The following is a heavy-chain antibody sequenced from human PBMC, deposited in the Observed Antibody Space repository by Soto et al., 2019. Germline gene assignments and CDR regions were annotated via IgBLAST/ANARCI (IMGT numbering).Heavy chain of an antibody. V-gene: IGHV3-30*18. CDR3: AKLVIGYCSGNTCDDY. D-gene: IGHD2-15*01. Sequence: VQLLESGGGLIQPGGSLRLSCAASGFTFSYGIHWLRQAPGKGLEWVAYISYDSSNKFYGDSVKGRFTISRDNSKNTQFLQMNSLRAEDTAVYYCAKLVIGYCSGNTCDDYWGQGTVVAVS. CDR1: GFTFSYG. CDR2: ISYDSSNK. J-gene: IGHJ4*02.